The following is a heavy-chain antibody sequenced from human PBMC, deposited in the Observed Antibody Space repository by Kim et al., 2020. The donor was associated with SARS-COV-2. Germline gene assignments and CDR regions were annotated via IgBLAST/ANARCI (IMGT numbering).Heavy chain of an antibody. V-gene: IGHV4-31*01. CDR1: GGSISSGGYY. Sequence: SETLSLTCTVSGGSISSGGYYWSWIRQHPGKGLEWIGYIYYSGSTYYNPSLKSLVTISVDTSKNQFSLKLSSVTAADTAVYYCARAGTYSSGWLNWFDPWGQGTLVTVSS. D-gene: IGHD6-19*01. CDR2: IYYSGST. J-gene: IGHJ5*02. CDR3: ARAGTYSSGWLNWFDP.